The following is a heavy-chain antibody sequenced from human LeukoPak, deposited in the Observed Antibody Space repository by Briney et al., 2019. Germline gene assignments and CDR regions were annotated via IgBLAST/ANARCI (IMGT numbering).Heavy chain of an antibody. CDR1: GYTFTGYY. CDR3: APRGGANTLHY. CDR2: INPSSGVT. J-gene: IGHJ4*02. Sequence: ASVKVSCKASGYTFTGYYIQWVRQAPGQGLEWMGRINPSSGVTTYVQKFQGRVTMTTDTSISTAYMELSRLRSDDTAVYYCAPRGGANTLHYWGQGPLVTVSS. V-gene: IGHV1-2*06. D-gene: IGHD4/OR15-4a*01.